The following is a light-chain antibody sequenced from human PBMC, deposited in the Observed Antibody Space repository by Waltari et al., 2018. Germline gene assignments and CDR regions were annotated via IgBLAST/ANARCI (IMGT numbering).Light chain of an antibody. CDR1: SSDVGGYNY. V-gene: IGLV2-14*01. Sequence: QSALTQSASVSGSPGQSITISCTGTSSDVGGYNYASWYQQHPGKAPKLMIYEVSNRPSGVSNRFSGSKSGNTASLTISGLQAEDEADYYCSSYTSSSTVVFGGGTKLTVL. CDR2: EVS. CDR3: SSYTSSSTVV. J-gene: IGLJ2*01.